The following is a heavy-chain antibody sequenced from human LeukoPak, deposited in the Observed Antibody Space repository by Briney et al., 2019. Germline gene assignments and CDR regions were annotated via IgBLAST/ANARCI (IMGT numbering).Heavy chain of an antibody. J-gene: IGHJ4*02. CDR2: IYSGGST. Sequence: GGSLRLSCAASGFTVSSNYMSWVRQAPGKALEWVSVIYSGGSTYYADSVKGRFTISRDNSKNTLYLQMNSLRAEDTAVYYCARESVDTAMAFDYWGQGTLVTVSS. V-gene: IGHV3-53*01. CDR1: GFTVSSNY. CDR3: ARESVDTAMAFDY. D-gene: IGHD5-18*01.